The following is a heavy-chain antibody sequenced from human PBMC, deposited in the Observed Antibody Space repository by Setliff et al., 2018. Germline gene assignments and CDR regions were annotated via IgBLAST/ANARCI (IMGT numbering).Heavy chain of an antibody. CDR3: VRMSGFLYMDV. CDR2: FRPTGRT. Sequence: SETLSLTCAVSGSAISRGHYWGWIRQPPGKGGLEWIGSFRPTGRTYYNPSLKSRVTISLDTSKNQFSLKLTSVTAADTAVYYCVRMSGFLYMDVWGKGTTVTVSS. CDR1: GSAISRGHY. J-gene: IGHJ6*03. D-gene: IGHD3-3*01. V-gene: IGHV4-38-2*01.